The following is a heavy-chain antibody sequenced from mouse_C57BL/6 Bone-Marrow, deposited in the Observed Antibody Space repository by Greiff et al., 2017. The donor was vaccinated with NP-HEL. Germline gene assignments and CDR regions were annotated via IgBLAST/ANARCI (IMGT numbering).Heavy chain of an antibody. CDR3: ASSYGSSYLDY. CDR2: IDPSDSYT. J-gene: IGHJ2*01. CDR1: GYTFTSYW. V-gene: IGHV1-69*01. D-gene: IGHD1-1*01. Sequence: QVQLQQPGAELVMPGASVKLSCKASGYTFTSYWMHWVKQRPGQGLEWIGEIDPSDSYTNYNQKFKVKSTLTVDKSSSTAYMQLSSLTSEDSAVYYCASSYGSSYLDYWGQGTTLTVSS.